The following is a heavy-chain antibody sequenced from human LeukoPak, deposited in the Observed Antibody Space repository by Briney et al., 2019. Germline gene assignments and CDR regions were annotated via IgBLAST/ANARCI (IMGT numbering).Heavy chain of an antibody. J-gene: IGHJ4*02. CDR2: ISGSGGST. D-gene: IGHD4-23*01. Sequence: GGSLRLSCAASGFTFSSYAMSWVRQTPGKGLEWVSGISGSGGSTYYADSVKGRFTISRDNSKNTLFLQINSLRAEDTAVYYCAKGGNSPSFDYWGQGTLVTVSS. CDR1: GFTFSSYA. CDR3: AKGGNSPSFDY. V-gene: IGHV3-23*01.